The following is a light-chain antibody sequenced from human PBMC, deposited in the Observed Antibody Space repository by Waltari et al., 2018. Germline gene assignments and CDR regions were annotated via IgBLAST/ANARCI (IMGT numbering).Light chain of an antibody. CDR3: QSYDSSLGVV. V-gene: IGLV1-40*01. Sequence: QSVLTQPPSVSGAPGQRVTISCSGSSSNLGAGYIVHWYQQIPGTAPEVVIYANTNRPSGVPDRFSGSQSGTSASLAITVLQTEDDADYYCQSYDSSLGVVFGGGTKLAVL. J-gene: IGLJ2*01. CDR1: SSNLGAGYI. CDR2: ANT.